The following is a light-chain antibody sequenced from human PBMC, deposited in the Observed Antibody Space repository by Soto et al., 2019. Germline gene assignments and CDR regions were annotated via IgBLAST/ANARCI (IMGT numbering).Light chain of an antibody. Sequence: EIVMTQSPATLSVSPGERVTLSCRSSQSINDNVAWYQQKTGQAPRLLMYSATTRATDIPARFSGSGSGTEFTLTIRSLQSEDFAVYYCQQYHNWPPLTFGGGTKVDIK. CDR3: QQYHNWPPLT. CDR1: QSINDN. J-gene: IGKJ4*01. CDR2: SAT. V-gene: IGKV3-15*01.